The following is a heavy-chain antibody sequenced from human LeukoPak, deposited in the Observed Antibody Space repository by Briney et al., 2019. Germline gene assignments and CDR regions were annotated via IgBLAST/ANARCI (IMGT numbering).Heavy chain of an antibody. V-gene: IGHV4-34*01. CDR1: GGSFSGYY. Sequence: SETLSLTCGVYGGSFSGYYWSWIRQPPGKGLEWIGEINHSESTNYNPSLKSRVTISVDTSKNQFSLKLSSVTAADAAVYYCAREGTVTSLYYFDYWGQGTLVTVSS. CDR3: AREGTVTSLYYFDY. J-gene: IGHJ4*02. CDR2: INHSEST. D-gene: IGHD4-17*01.